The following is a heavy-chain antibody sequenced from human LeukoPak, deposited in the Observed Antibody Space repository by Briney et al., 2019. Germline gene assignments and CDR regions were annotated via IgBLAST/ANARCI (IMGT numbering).Heavy chain of an antibody. CDR2: INHSGST. Sequence: SETLSLTCAVYGGSFSGYYWSWIRQPPGKGLEWIGEINHSGSTNYNPSLKSRVTISVDTSKNQFSLKLSSVTAADTAVYYCARGGGITMVRGRYGMDVWGQGTTVTVSS. D-gene: IGHD3-10*01. CDR1: GGSFSGYY. CDR3: ARGGGITMVRGRYGMDV. V-gene: IGHV4-34*01. J-gene: IGHJ6*02.